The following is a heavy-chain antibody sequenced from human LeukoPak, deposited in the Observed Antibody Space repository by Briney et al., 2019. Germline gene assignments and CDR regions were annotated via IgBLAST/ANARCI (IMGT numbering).Heavy chain of an antibody. CDR1: GGSISTYY. J-gene: IGHJ2*01. CDR2: IYYSGST. D-gene: IGHD4-17*01. V-gene: IGHV4-59*01. Sequence: PSETLSLTCTVSGGSISTYYWNWLRQPPGKGLEWIGYIYYSGSTNYNSSLRSRVNISVDTSKNQVALKLSSVTAADTAVYYCARMGTVMTRRWSLDLWGRGTLVTVSS. CDR3: ARMGTVMTRRWSLDL.